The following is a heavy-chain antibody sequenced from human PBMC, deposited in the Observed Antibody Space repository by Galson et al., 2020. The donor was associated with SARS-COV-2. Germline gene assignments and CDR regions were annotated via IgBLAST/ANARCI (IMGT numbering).Heavy chain of an antibody. J-gene: IGHJ3*01. CDR2: INSDGNT. CDR3: ARAKSASFDV. V-gene: IGHV3-53*01. D-gene: IGHD3-16*01. Sequence: GGSLRLSCAASVFTVSSNYMTWVRQAPGKGLEWVSIINSDGNTYYADSVKGRFIISRDNSKNTMYLQMNSLRAEDTAVYFCARAKSASFDVWGQGTAVTVSS. CDR1: VFTVSSNY.